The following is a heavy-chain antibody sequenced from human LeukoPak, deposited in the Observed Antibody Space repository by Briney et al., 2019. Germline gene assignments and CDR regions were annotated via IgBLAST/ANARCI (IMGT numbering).Heavy chain of an antibody. Sequence: ASVKVSCKASGYTFTSYDINWVRQATGQGLEWMGWMNPNSGNTGYAQKFQGRVTMTRDTSISTAYMELSSLRSEDTAVYYCARDKEIRSSVWFDLWGQGTLVTVSS. D-gene: IGHD6-6*01. CDR2: MNPNSGNT. V-gene: IGHV1-8*01. CDR3: ARDKEIRSSVWFDL. CDR1: GYTFTSYD. J-gene: IGHJ5*02.